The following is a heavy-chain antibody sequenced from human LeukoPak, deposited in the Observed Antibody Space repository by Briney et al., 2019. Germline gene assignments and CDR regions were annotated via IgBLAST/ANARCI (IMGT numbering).Heavy chain of an antibody. CDR1: GGSISSYY. Sequence: SETLSLTCTVSGGSISSYYWGWIRQPPGKGLEWIGSMYYSGSTYYNPSLKSRVTISINTSKNQFSLKLTSVTAADTAVYYCALSQAYSGYDYGWFDPWGQGTLVTVSS. CDR3: ALSQAYSGYDYGWFDP. J-gene: IGHJ5*02. CDR2: MYYSGST. D-gene: IGHD5-12*01. V-gene: IGHV4-39*07.